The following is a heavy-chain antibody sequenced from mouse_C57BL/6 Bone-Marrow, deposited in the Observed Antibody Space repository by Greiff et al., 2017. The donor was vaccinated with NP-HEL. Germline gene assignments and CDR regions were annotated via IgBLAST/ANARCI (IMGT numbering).Heavy chain of an antibody. CDR2: IWGVGRT. J-gene: IGHJ4*01. CDR3: ASVHYYGSMGYAMDY. Sequence: VMLVESGPGLVAPSQSLYITCTVSGFSLTSYGVDWVRQSPGKGLEWMGVIWGVGRTNYNSAHNSGLTISKDNAKSQVYLTMSSLQTDDTAMYYWASVHYYGSMGYAMDYWGQGTSVTVSS. V-gene: IGHV2-6*01. D-gene: IGHD1-1*01. CDR1: GFSLTSYG.